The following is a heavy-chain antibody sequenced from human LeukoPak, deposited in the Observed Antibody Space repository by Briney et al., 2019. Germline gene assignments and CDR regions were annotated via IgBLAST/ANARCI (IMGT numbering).Heavy chain of an antibody. CDR3: ARDTIWFGEPTPTWFDP. Sequence: SVKVSCKASGGTFSSYAISWVRQAPGQGLEWMGTIIPILGIANYAQKFQGRVTITADKSTSTAYMELSSLRSEDTAVYYCARDTIWFGEPTPTWFDPRGQGTRVTVSS. V-gene: IGHV1-69*04. D-gene: IGHD3-10*01. CDR2: IIPILGIA. CDR1: GGTFSSYA. J-gene: IGHJ5*02.